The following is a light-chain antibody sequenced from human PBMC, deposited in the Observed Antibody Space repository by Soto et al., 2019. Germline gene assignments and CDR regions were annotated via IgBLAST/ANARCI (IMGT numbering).Light chain of an antibody. CDR1: SSNIGAAYD. V-gene: IGLV1-40*01. J-gene: IGLJ3*02. CDR3: QSFDNSLSGWV. Sequence: QSVLTQPPSVSGAPGQRVTISCTGSSSNIGAAYDVHWYQHLPGTAPKLLIYNNNNRPSGVPDRFSGSKSGTSASLAITGLQAENEADYYCQSFDNSLSGWVFGGGTKLTVL. CDR2: NNN.